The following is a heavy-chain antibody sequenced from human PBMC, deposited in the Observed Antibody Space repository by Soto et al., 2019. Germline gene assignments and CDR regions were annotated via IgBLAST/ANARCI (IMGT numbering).Heavy chain of an antibody. D-gene: IGHD2-2*01. CDR1: GFTFISYS. CDR3: AKDYCSSSSCYLTS. Sequence: GGSLRLSCAASGFTFISYSMNWVRQAPGKGLEWVSSVSSGSSYKNYADSVKGRFTIFRDNAKNSVYLQMNSLRVEDTAVYYCAKDYCSSSSCYLTSWGQGTVVTVSS. CDR2: VSSGSSYK. V-gene: IGHV3-21*01. J-gene: IGHJ5*02.